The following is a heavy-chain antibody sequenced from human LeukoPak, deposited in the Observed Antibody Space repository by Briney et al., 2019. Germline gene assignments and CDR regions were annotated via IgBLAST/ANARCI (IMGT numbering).Heavy chain of an antibody. CDR3: ARDSRKGGYYSEF. CDR1: GSTFSNSA. Sequence: PGGSLRLSCAASGSTFSNSAMSWVRQAAGKGLEWVSTLSGSGITTYYADSVKGRFTISRDNAKNLVHLQMNSLRADDTAVYFCARDSRKGGYYSEFWGQGTVVTVSS. CDR2: LSGSGITT. J-gene: IGHJ4*02. V-gene: IGHV3-21*01. D-gene: IGHD3-22*01.